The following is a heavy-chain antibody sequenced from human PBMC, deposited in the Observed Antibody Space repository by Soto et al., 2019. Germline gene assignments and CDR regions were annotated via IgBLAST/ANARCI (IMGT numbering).Heavy chain of an antibody. Sequence: SETLSLTCAVYGGSFSGYYWSWIRQPPGKGLEWIGEINHSGSTNYNPSLKSRVTISVDTSKNQFSLKLSSVTAADTAVYYCARGLSIFGVVSPYYMDVWGKGTTVT. D-gene: IGHD3-3*01. CDR1: GGSFSGYY. CDR3: ARGLSIFGVVSPYYMDV. V-gene: IGHV4-34*01. J-gene: IGHJ6*03. CDR2: INHSGST.